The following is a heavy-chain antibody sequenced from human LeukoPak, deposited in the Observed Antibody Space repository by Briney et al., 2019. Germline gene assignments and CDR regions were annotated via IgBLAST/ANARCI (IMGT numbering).Heavy chain of an antibody. CDR3: ARVERTGDASDI. Sequence: SETLSLTCTVSGYSISSGTYWDWIRQPPGKGLEWIGTIDHSGSTYYNPSLKSRGTMSVDTSKNQFSMKLSTVTAANTAAYYSARVERTGDASDIWGQGKMVTVTS. J-gene: IGHJ3*02. CDR1: GYSISSGTY. CDR2: IDHSGST. D-gene: IGHD3-10*01. V-gene: IGHV4-38-2*02.